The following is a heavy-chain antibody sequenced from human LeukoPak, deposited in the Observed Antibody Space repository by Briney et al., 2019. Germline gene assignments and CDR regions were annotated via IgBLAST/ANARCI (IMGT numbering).Heavy chain of an antibody. CDR1: GGSFSGYY. V-gene: IGHV4-34*01. Sequence: TSETLSLTCAVYGGSFSGYYWSWIRQPPGKGLEWIGEINHSGSTNYNPSLKSRVTISVDTSKNQSSLKLSSVTAADTAVYYCARVGYSSSWYTGGDAFDIWGQGTMVTVSS. CDR3: ARVGYSSSWYTGGDAFDI. D-gene: IGHD6-13*01. CDR2: INHSGST. J-gene: IGHJ3*02.